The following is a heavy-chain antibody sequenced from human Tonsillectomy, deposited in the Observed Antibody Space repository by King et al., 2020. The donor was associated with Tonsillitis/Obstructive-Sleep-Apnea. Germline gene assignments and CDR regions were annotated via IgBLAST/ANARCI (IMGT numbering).Heavy chain of an antibody. CDR1: GVSISTYY. V-gene: IGHV4-59*01. J-gene: IGHJ4*02. Sequence: QLQESGPGLVKPSETLSLTCTVSGVSISTYYWSWIRQPRGKGLEWIGYIYYSGSTNYNPSLKSRVTISVDTSKNQFSLKLSSVTAADTAMYYCATEAADGFDYWGRATLVTVSS. CDR3: ATEAADGFDY. D-gene: IGHD6-13*01. CDR2: IYYSGST.